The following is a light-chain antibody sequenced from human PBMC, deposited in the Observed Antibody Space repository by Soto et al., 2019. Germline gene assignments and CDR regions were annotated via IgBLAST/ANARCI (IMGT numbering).Light chain of an antibody. Sequence: EIVMTQSPATLSVSPGERATLSCRASQSVSSNLAWYAQKPGQAPRLLIYGASTRATGIPARFSGSGSGTEFTLTISILQSEDFAVYYCQQYNSWTPWTFGQGTKVEIK. CDR3: QQYNSWTPWT. CDR1: QSVSSN. V-gene: IGKV3-15*01. J-gene: IGKJ1*01. CDR2: GAS.